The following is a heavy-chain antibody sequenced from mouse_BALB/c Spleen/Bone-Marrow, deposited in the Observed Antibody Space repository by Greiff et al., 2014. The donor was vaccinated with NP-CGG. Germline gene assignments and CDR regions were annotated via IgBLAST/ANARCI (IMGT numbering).Heavy chain of an antibody. CDR2: IDPENGNT. V-gene: IGHV14-1*02. D-gene: IGHD2-1*01. CDR1: GFYIKDYY. CDR3: AGGNYRFAY. Sequence: EVQLQQSGAELVRPGALVKLSCKASGFYIKDYYMHWVKQRPEQGLEWIGWIDPENGNTIYDPKFQGKASITADTSSNTAYLQLSSLTSEDTAVYYCAGGNYRFAYWGQGTLVTVSA. J-gene: IGHJ3*01.